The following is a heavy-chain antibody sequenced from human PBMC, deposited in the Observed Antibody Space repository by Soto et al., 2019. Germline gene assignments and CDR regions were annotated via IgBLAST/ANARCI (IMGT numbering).Heavy chain of an antibody. J-gene: IGHJ4*02. CDR1: GFTFSSYW. Sequence: EVQLVESGGGLVQPGGSLRLSCEASGFTFSSYWMYWVRQAPGKGLVWVSRTNSDGSDTSYADSVKGRFTISRDNAQNTLYLQMNSLRAEDTAVYYCARDRGWSLFDYWGQGTLVTVSS. CDR3: ARDRGWSLFDY. V-gene: IGHV3-74*01. D-gene: IGHD6-19*01. CDR2: TNSDGSDT.